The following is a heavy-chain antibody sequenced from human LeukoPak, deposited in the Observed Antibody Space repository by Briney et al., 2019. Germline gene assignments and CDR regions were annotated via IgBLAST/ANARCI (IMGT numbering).Heavy chain of an antibody. D-gene: IGHD2-2*02. J-gene: IGHJ3*02. CDR1: GFTFSNYA. Sequence: GGSLRLSCAASGFTFSNYAMIWARQAPGKGLEWVAVIWYDGSNKYYADSVKGRFTISRDNSKNTLYLQMNSLRAEGTAVYYCAKGGYCSSTSCYTGAFDIWGQGTMVTVSS. CDR3: AKGGYCSSTSCYTGAFDI. CDR2: IWYDGSNK. V-gene: IGHV3-33*06.